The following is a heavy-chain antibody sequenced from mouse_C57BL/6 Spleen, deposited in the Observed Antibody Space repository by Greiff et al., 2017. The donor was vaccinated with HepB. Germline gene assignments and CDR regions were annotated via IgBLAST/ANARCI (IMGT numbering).Heavy chain of an antibody. Sequence: VKLVESGAELVRPGASVKLSCKASGYTFTDYYINWVKQRPGQGLEWIARIYPGSGNTYYNEKFKGKATLTAEKSSSTAYMQLSSLTSEDSAVYFWARWNGSSSHAMDYWGQGTSVTVSS. CDR3: ARWNGSSSHAMDY. J-gene: IGHJ4*01. V-gene: IGHV1-76*01. D-gene: IGHD1-1*01. CDR2: IYPGSGNT. CDR1: GYTFTDYY.